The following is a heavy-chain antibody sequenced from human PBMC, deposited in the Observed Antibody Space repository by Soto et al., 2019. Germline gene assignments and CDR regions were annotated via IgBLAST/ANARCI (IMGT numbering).Heavy chain of an antibody. CDR2: IYPGDSDT. D-gene: IGHD1-26*01. Sequence: GESLKISCKGSGYSFTSYWIGWVRQMPGKGLEWMGIIYPGDSDTRYSPSFQGQVTISADKSISTAYLQWSSLKASDTAMYYCARHVYLLGGELGPRDYWGQGTLVTVSS. J-gene: IGHJ4*02. V-gene: IGHV5-51*01. CDR3: ARHVYLLGGELGPRDY. CDR1: GYSFTSYW.